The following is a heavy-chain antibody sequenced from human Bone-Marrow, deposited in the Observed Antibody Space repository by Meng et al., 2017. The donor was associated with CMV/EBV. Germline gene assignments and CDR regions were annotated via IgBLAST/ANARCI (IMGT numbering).Heavy chain of an antibody. V-gene: IGHV4-34*01. D-gene: IGHD6-13*01. CDR2: IGRRGNT. J-gene: IGHJ4*02. CDR3: ASLNQQVVSFDF. Sequence: SETLSLTCAVYGGSLSGYYWTWIRQPPGKGLEWIGEIGRRGNTKYNPSIESRVTITADRSKNQISLKLTTVTAADKSIYYCASLNQQVVSFDFWGQGTLVTVSS. CDR1: GGSLSGYY.